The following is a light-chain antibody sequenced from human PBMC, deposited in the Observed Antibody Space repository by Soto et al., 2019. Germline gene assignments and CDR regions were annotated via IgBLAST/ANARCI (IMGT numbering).Light chain of an antibody. CDR2: EVS. J-gene: IGLJ1*01. V-gene: IGLV2-14*01. Sequence: QSVLTQPASVSGSPGQSITISCTGTSSDVGGYNSVSWYQQHPGKAPKLMIYEVSNRPSGVSNRFSGSKSGNTASLTISGLQAEDEADYYCSSYSSSSPYVFGTGTKVTAL. CDR1: SSDVGGYNS. CDR3: SSYSSSSPYV.